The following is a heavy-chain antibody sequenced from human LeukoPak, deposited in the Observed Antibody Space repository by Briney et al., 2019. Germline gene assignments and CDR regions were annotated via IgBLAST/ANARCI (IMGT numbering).Heavy chain of an antibody. CDR2: INWNGGST. CDR3: ARDRVSSWDHDAFDI. CDR1: GFTFDDYG. Sequence: GGSLRLSCAASGFTFDDYGMSWFRQAPGKGLEWVSGINWNGGSTGYADSVKGRFTISRDKAKNSLYLQMNSLRAEDTALYYCARDRVSSWDHDAFDIWGQGTMVTVSS. V-gene: IGHV3-20*04. D-gene: IGHD6-13*01. J-gene: IGHJ3*02.